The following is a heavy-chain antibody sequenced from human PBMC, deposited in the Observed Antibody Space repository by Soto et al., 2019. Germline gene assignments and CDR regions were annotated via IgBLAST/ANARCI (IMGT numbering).Heavy chain of an antibody. D-gene: IGHD6-13*01. J-gene: IGHJ4*02. V-gene: IGHV3-23*01. CDR2: ISGSGGST. Sequence: AGGSLRLSCAASGFTFSSYAMSWVRQAPGKGLEWVSAISGSGGSTYYADSVKGRFTISRDNSKNTLYLQMNSLRAEDTAVYYCAKDPVGYSSSWYFDYWGQGTLVTVSS. CDR1: GFTFSSYA. CDR3: AKDPVGYSSSWYFDY.